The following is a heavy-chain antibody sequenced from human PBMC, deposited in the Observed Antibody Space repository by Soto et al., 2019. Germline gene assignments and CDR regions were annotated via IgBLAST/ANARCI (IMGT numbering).Heavy chain of an antibody. CDR3: ARGGGVGVAGSAAFDM. V-gene: IGHV1-2*02. J-gene: IGHJ3*02. Sequence: QLHLVQSGAVVKKPGASVTVSCSASGYPVTAYYMHWVRQAPGRGLEWMGGINPATGAAKHTQTFQGKVTMARDTPTSTVFMEPSGLTSEDTAVFYCARGGGVGVAGSAAFDMWGQGTLVTVSS. D-gene: IGHD3-3*01. CDR1: GYPVTAYY. CDR2: INPATGAA.